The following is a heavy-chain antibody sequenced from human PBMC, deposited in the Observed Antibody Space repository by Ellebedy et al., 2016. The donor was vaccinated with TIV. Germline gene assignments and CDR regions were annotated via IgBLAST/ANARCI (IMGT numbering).Heavy chain of an antibody. Sequence: GESLKISXVASGFNVNEYWMTWVRQAAGRGLEWVANTKEDGSLKYYADSVKGRFTISRDNTKYSVSVSLQMDSLRAEDTAIYYCAKAFRVVVSAANPFDSWGQGTLVTVSS. V-gene: IGHV3-7*03. J-gene: IGHJ4*02. CDR1: GFNVNEYW. D-gene: IGHD2-15*01. CDR2: TKEDGSLK. CDR3: AKAFRVVVSAANPFDS.